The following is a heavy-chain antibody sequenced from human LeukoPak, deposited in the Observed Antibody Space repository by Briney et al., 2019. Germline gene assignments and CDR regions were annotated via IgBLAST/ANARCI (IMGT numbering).Heavy chain of an antibody. J-gene: IGHJ3*02. CDR1: GYSFTSYW. CDR3: ARDFSPYCGGDCYFDAFDM. V-gene: IGHV5-51*01. CDR2: TYPGDSDS. D-gene: IGHD2-21*01. Sequence: GESLKISCKASGYSFTSYWIVWVRQMPGKGLEWMGITYPGDSDSRYSLSFQGQVTISVDKSITTAYLQWSSLRAEDTAVYYCARDFSPYCGGDCYFDAFDMWGQGTVVTVSS.